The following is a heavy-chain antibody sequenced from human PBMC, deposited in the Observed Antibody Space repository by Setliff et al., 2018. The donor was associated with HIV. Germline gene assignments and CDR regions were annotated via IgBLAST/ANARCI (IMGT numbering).Heavy chain of an antibody. CDR2: IYYSGST. D-gene: IGHD1-1*01. J-gene: IGHJ4*02. CDR3: AQLGMVDDFDY. CDR1: GGSISSYY. V-gene: IGHV4-59*01. Sequence: SETLSLTCTVSGGSISSYYWSWIRQPPGKGLEWIGYIYYSGSTNYNPSLKSRVTISVDTSKNQFSLKLRSVTAADTAVYYCAQLGMVDDFDYWGQGTLVTVSS.